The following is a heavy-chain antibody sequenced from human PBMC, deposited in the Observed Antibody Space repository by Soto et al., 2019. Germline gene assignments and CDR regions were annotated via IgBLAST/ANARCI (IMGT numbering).Heavy chain of an antibody. Sequence: QVQLVQSGAEVKKPGSSVKVSCKASGGTFSSYAISWVRQAPGQGLEWMGGIIPIFGTANYAQKFQGRVTITADESTSTAYMELSSLRYEDTAVYYCAGGERYNCNLNNWFDPWGQGTLVTVSS. CDR3: AGGERYNCNLNNWFDP. CDR1: GGTFSSYA. J-gene: IGHJ5*02. V-gene: IGHV1-69*01. CDR2: IIPIFGTA. D-gene: IGHD1-20*01.